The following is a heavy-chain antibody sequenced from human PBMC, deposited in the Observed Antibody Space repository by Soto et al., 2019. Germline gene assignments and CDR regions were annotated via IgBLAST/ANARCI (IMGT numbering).Heavy chain of an antibody. CDR2: ISSSGSTI. V-gene: IGHV3-48*03. CDR1: GFTFSSYE. CDR3: ASPLSSNSYYYYYGMDV. D-gene: IGHD2-15*01. J-gene: IGHJ6*02. Sequence: GGSLRLSCAASGFTFSSYEMNWVRQAPGKGLEWVSYISSSGSTIYYADSVKGRFTISRDNAKNSLYLQMNSLRAEDTAVYYCASPLSSNSYYYYYGMDVWGQGTTVTV.